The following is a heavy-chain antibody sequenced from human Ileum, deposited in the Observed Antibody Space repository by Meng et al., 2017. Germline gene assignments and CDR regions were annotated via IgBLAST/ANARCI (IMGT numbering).Heavy chain of an antibody. CDR3: VREQYESRGH. Sequence: ESMMISCAASGFTVSSNYMSWVRQAPGKWLEWVSVIYSGGSTYYADSVKGRFTISRDNSRNTLYLQMNSLRADDTAVYYCVREQYESRGHWGQGTLVTVSS. D-gene: IGHD3-22*01. CDR2: IYSGGST. CDR1: GFTVSSNY. V-gene: IGHV3-53*01. J-gene: IGHJ4*02.